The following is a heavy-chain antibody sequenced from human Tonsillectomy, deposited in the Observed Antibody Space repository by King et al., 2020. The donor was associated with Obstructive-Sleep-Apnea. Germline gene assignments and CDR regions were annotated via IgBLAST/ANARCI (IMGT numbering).Heavy chain of an antibody. CDR1: GFTFSVYW. V-gene: IGHV3-7*03. J-gene: IGHJ5*02. Sequence: VQLVESGGGLVQPGGSLRLSCTASGFTFSVYWMSWVRQAPGKGLEWVANINEDGSEKYYVDSVKGRFTISRDNAKNSLYLQMSSLRAEDTAVYYCATESLRQLVGHWVQGTQVTVSS. CDR2: INEDGSEK. D-gene: IGHD5-18*01. CDR3: ATESLRQLVGH.